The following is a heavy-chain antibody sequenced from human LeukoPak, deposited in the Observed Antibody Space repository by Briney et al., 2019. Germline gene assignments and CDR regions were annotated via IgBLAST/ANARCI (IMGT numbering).Heavy chain of an antibody. J-gene: IGHJ5*02. D-gene: IGHD6-6*01. Sequence: PGGSLRLSCAASGFTFSSYAMSWVRQAPGKGLEWVSAISGSGGSTYYADSVKGRFTISRDNSKNTLYLQMNSLRAEDTAVYYCAKDSEYSSSSGENWFDPWGQGTLVTASS. CDR3: AKDSEYSSSSGENWFDP. CDR2: ISGSGGST. V-gene: IGHV3-23*01. CDR1: GFTFSSYA.